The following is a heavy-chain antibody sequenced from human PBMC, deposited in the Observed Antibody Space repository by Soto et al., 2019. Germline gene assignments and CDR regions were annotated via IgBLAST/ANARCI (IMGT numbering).Heavy chain of an antibody. CDR1: GFTFSSYA. CDR3: ASLEAWFDP. V-gene: IGHV3-30-3*01. J-gene: IGHJ5*02. CDR2: ISYDGSNK. Sequence: QVQLVESGGGVVQPGRSLRLSCAASGFTFSSYAMHWVRQAPGKGLAWVAVISYDGSNKYYADSVKGRFTISRDNSKNTLYLQMNSLRAEDTAVYYCASLEAWFDPWGQGTLVTVSS.